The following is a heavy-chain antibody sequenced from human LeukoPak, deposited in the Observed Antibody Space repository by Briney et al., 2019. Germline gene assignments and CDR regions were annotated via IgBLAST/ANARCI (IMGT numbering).Heavy chain of an antibody. V-gene: IGHV3-21*01. CDR2: ISSSSSYI. Sequence: PGGSLRLSCAASGFTFSSYSMNWVRQAPGKGLEWVSSISSSSSYIYYADSVKGRFTISRDNAKNSLYLQMNSLRAEDTAVYYCARLGYHLLYAYYYYYMDVWGRGTPITVFS. CDR1: GFTFSSYS. J-gene: IGHJ6*03. D-gene: IGHD2-2*02. CDR3: ARLGYHLLYAYYYYYMDV.